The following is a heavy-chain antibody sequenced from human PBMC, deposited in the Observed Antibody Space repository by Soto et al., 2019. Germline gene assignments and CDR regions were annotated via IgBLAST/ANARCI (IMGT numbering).Heavy chain of an antibody. CDR3: ARWIGGDIVVVVAAGPDRFDY. D-gene: IGHD2-15*01. CDR2: IKQDGSDK. Sequence: GGSLRLSCAASGFTFSSYWMSWVRQAPGKGLEWVANIKQDGSDKYYVDSVKGRFTISRDNAKNSLYLQMNSLRAEDTAVYYWARWIGGDIVVVVAAGPDRFDYWGQGTLVTVSS. V-gene: IGHV3-7*01. CDR1: GFTFSSYW. J-gene: IGHJ4*02.